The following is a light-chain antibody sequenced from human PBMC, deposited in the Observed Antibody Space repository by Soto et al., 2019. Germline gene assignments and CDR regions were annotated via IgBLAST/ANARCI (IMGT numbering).Light chain of an antibody. V-gene: IGKV3-15*01. CDR1: QSVSSF. CDR3: QEYSNWPSWT. Sequence: EKVMTQSPATLSMSPGERVTLSCRASQSVSSFLAWYQQKPGQAPRLLIYGASTRATGVPARFSGSGSGTEFTLTISSVQSEDFAVYFCQEYSNWPSWTFGQGTKVEVK. J-gene: IGKJ1*01. CDR2: GAS.